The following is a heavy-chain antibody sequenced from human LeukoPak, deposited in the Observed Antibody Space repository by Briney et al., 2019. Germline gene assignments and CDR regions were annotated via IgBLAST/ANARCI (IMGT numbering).Heavy chain of an antibody. CDR1: GFSLSTSGMR. V-gene: IGHV4-61*08. Sequence: SGPALVKPTQTLTLTCTFSGFSLSTSGMRVSWIRQPPGKGLGWIGYIYYSGSTNYNPSLKSRVTISVDTSKNQSSLKLSSVTAADTAVYYCAIGWGFIAVTQGAFDIWGQGTMVTVSS. CDR2: IYYSGST. D-gene: IGHD6-19*01. CDR3: AIGWGFIAVTQGAFDI. J-gene: IGHJ3*02.